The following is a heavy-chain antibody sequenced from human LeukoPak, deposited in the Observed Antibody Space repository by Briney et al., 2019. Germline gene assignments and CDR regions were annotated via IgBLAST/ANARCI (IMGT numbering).Heavy chain of an antibody. CDR1: GFTFDDYG. CDR2: IDWNGGST. CDR3: AKVTYGSGTYGAFDY. D-gene: IGHD3-10*01. Sequence: GGSLRLSCAASGFTFDDYGMSWVRQAPGKGLEWVSGIDWNGGSTGYADSVKGRFTISRDNAKNSLYLQMNSLRAEDTAVYYCAKVTYGSGTYGAFDYWGQGTLVTVSS. V-gene: IGHV3-20*04. J-gene: IGHJ4*02.